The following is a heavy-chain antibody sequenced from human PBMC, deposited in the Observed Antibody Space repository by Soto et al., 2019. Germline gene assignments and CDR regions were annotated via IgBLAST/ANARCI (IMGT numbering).Heavy chain of an antibody. CDR1: GFTFSSYG. Sequence: QVQLVESGGGVVQPGRSLRLSCAASGFTFSSYGMHWVRQAPGKGLEWVAVISYDGSNKYYADSVKGRFTISRDNSKNTLYLQMNSLRAEDTAVYYCGKPGITGTTYNVWFDPWGQGTLVTVSS. CDR2: ISYDGSNK. V-gene: IGHV3-30*18. CDR3: GKPGITGTTYNVWFDP. D-gene: IGHD1-7*01. J-gene: IGHJ5*02.